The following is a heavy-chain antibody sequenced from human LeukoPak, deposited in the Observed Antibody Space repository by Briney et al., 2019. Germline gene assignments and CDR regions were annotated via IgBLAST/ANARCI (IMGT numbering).Heavy chain of an antibody. CDR1: GFTFSSYA. Sequence: GGSLRLSCAASGFTFSSYAMSWVRQAPGKGLEWVSAISGSGGSTYYADSVKGRITISRDNSKNTLYLQMNSLRAEDTAVYYCAKGRYYGSGSYSGYFDYWGQGTLVTVSS. D-gene: IGHD3-10*01. CDR2: ISGSGGST. CDR3: AKGRYYGSGSYSGYFDY. J-gene: IGHJ4*02. V-gene: IGHV3-23*01.